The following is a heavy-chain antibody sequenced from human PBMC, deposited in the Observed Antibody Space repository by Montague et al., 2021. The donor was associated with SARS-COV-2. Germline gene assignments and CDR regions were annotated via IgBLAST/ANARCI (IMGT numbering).Heavy chain of an antibody. Sequence: SETLSLTCTVSGGSISSSSYYWAWIRQPPGKGLEWIGSIYHSGSTFYNPSLKSRVSMSVDTSKNQFSLKLSPVTAADTAMYYCARVKWELSVGNVFDIWGQGTMDTVSS. CDR1: GGSISSSSYY. J-gene: IGHJ3*02. D-gene: IGHD1-26*01. V-gene: IGHV4-39*01. CDR3: ARVKWELSVGNVFDI. CDR2: IYHSGST.